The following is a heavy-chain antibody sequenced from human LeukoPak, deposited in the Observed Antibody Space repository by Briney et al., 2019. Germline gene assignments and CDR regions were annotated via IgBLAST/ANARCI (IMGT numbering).Heavy chain of an antibody. CDR1: GGSITNTSYY. Sequence: PSETLALTCSVSGGSITNTSYYWGWIGQPPGKGLEWIGAIYYSGSTYFNPSLRSRVTMSVDTSENQFFLKLTSVTAADTAVYYCASQYYDILTGYPYYFGYWGQGTLVTVSS. D-gene: IGHD3-9*01. J-gene: IGHJ4*02. V-gene: IGHV4-39*01. CDR2: IYYSGST. CDR3: ASQYYDILTGYPYYFGY.